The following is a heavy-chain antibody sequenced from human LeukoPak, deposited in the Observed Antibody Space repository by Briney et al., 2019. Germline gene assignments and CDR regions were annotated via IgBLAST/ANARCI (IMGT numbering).Heavy chain of an antibody. D-gene: IGHD3-9*01. CDR1: GGSFSGYY. J-gene: IGHJ3*02. CDR2: INHSGST. V-gene: IGHV4-34*01. CDR3: ARDYDILTGYYTANDAFDI. Sequence: SETLSLTCAVYGGSFSGYYWSWIRQPPGKGLEWIGEINHSGSTNYNPSIKSRVTISVDTSKNQFSLKLSSVTAADTAVYYCARDYDILTGYYTANDAFDIWGQGTMVTVSS.